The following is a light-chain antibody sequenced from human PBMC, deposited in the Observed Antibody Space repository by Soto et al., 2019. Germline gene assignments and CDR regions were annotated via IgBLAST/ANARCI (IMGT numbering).Light chain of an antibody. CDR1: SSNIGAGYD. V-gene: IGLV1-40*01. CDR3: QSYGGSLSGSV. Sequence: QSVLTQPPSVSGAPGQRVTISCTGSSSNIGAGYDVHWYQQLPGTAPKLLIYGNSNRPSGVPDRFSGSKSGTSVSLAITGLQAEDEADYYCQSYGGSLSGSVFGGGTKLTVL. CDR2: GNS. J-gene: IGLJ2*01.